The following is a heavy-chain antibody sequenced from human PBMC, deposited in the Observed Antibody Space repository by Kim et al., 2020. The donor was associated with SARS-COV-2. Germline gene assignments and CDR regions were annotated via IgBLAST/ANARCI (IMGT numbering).Heavy chain of an antibody. Sequence: ASVKVSCKASGYTFTSYAMHWVRQAPGQRLEWMGWINAGNGNTKYSQKFQGRVTITRDTSASTAYMELSSLRSEDTAVYYCASQRELLRPLDYWGQGTLVTVSS. D-gene: IGHD1-26*01. CDR1: GYTFTSYA. V-gene: IGHV1-3*01. CDR3: ASQRELLRPLDY. J-gene: IGHJ4*02. CDR2: INAGNGNT.